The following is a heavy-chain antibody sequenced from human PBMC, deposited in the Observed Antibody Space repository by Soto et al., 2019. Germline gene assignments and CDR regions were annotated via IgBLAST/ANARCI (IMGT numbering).Heavy chain of an antibody. J-gene: IGHJ4*02. CDR3: AISPEYSGYDYRYYFEY. CDR2: ISGSGGST. Sequence: PGGSLRLSCAASGFTFSSYAMSWVRQAPGKGLEWVSAISGSGGSTYYADSVKGRFTISRDNSKNTPYLQMNSLRAEDTAVYYCAISPEYSGYDYRYYFEYWGQGTLVTVSS. V-gene: IGHV3-23*01. CDR1: GFTFSSYA. D-gene: IGHD5-12*01.